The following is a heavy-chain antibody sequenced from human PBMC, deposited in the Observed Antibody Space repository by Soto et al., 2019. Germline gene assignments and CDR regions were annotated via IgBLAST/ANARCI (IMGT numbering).Heavy chain of an antibody. J-gene: IGHJ6*02. D-gene: IGHD6-6*01. Sequence: EVQLVESGGGLIQPGGSLRLSCAASGFTVSSNYMSWVRQAPGKGLEWVSVIYSGGSTYYADSVKGRSTISRDNPKNTLYLHMNSLRAEDTSVYYCARDAPGSSSEDYYGMDVWGQGTTVTVSS. CDR2: IYSGGST. CDR1: GFTVSSNY. CDR3: ARDAPGSSSEDYYGMDV. V-gene: IGHV3-53*01.